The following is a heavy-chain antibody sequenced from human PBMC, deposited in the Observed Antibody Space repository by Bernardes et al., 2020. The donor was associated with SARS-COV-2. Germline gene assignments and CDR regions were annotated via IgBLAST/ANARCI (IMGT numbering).Heavy chain of an antibody. V-gene: IGHV3-21*01. CDR1: GFTFSSYI. CDR2: ISSSSSYI. CDR3: ASGRSGSYYGWEYAFDI. Sequence: GGFLRLSCAASGFTFSSYIMNWVRQAPGKGLEWFSSISSSSSYIYYADSVKGRFTISRDNAKNSLYLQMNSLRAEDTAVYYCASGRSGSYYGWEYAFDIWGQGTMVTVSS. D-gene: IGHD1-26*01. J-gene: IGHJ3*02.